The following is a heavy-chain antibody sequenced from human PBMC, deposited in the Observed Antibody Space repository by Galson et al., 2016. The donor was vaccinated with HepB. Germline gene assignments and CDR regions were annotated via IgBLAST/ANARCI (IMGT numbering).Heavy chain of an antibody. CDR1: GFNFGAYS. J-gene: IGHJ5*02. Sequence: SLRLSCAASGFNFGAYSMNWVRQAPGKGPEWISYISNTRSVIHYADSVKGRFTISRDNVNNSLYLQMNSLRDEDTAVYYCARHSRPELGIEPPGTRWFDPWGQGTLVTVSS. CDR2: ISNTRSVI. V-gene: IGHV3-48*02. D-gene: IGHD6-13*01. CDR3: ARHSRPELGIEPPGTRWFDP.